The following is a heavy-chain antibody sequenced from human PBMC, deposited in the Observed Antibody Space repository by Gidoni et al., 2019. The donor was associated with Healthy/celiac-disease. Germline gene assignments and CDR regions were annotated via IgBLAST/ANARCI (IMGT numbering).Heavy chain of an antibody. CDR2: ISYDGSNK. Sequence: QVQLVESGGGVVLPGRSLRRPRAASGFTFSSYGMHWVRQAPGKGLEWVAVISYDGSNKYYADSVKGLFTISRDNSKNTLYLRMNSLRAEDTAVYYCAKGALWFGEDFDYWGQGTLVTVSS. D-gene: IGHD3-10*01. J-gene: IGHJ4*02. CDR3: AKGALWFGEDFDY. V-gene: IGHV3-30*18. CDR1: GFTFSSYG.